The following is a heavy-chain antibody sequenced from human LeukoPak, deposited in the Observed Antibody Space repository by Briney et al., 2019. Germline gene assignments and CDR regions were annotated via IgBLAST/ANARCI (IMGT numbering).Heavy chain of an antibody. V-gene: IGHV1-69*06. CDR2: IIPIFGTA. J-gene: IGHJ5*02. D-gene: IGHD3-3*01. Sequence: SVKVSCMTSGGTFSSYAISWVRQAPGQGLEWMGGIIPIFGTANYAQKFRGRVTITADKSTKTAYMELSSLRSEDTAVYYCAREAVTIFGVVRTQTTKLPHRFDPWGQGTLVTASS. CDR3: AREAVTIFGVVRTQTTKLPHRFDP. CDR1: GGTFSSYA.